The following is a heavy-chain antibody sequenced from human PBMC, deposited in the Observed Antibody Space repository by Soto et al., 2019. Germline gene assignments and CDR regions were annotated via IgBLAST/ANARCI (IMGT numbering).Heavy chain of an antibody. D-gene: IGHD3-9*01. V-gene: IGHV1-18*01. CDR1: GYTFTTYG. CDR2: ISAYNGNT. Sequence: QVQLVQSGAEMKKPGASVKVSCKASGYTFTTYGINWVRQAPGQGLEWMGWISAYNGNTNYAQKLQGRVTMTTDTSTNTAYMEVRGLRSDDTAVYYCARAYDILTSVPGDYWGQGTLVTVSS. J-gene: IGHJ4*02. CDR3: ARAYDILTSVPGDY.